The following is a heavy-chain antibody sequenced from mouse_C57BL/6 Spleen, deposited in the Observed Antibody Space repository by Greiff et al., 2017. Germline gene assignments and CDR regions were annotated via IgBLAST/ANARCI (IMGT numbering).Heavy chain of an antibody. Sequence: QVQLQQSGAELARPGASVKLSCKASGYTFTSYGISWVKQRTGQGLEWIGEIYPRSGNTYYNEKFKGKATLTADKSSSTAYMELRSLTSQDSAGYCCADSLDSSGYDYFDYWGQGTTLTVST. D-gene: IGHD3-2*02. CDR2: IYPRSGNT. J-gene: IGHJ2*01. V-gene: IGHV1-81*01. CDR3: ADSLDSSGYDYFDY. CDR1: GYTFTSYG.